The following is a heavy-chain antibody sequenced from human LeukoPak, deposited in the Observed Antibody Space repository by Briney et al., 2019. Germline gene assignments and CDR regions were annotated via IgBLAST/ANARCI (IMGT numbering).Heavy chain of an antibody. V-gene: IGHV4-4*02. Sequence: SGTLSLTCAVSGDSISSSNWWSWVRQSPERGLEWIGEIYHSGRINFNPSLKSRVTMSVDNSKNQFSLKLSSVTAADTAVYYCARGWVRDYGDLSLFDLWGQGTLVTVSS. CDR2: IYHSGRI. CDR1: GDSISSSNW. CDR3: ARGWVRDYGDLSLFDL. J-gene: IGHJ4*02. D-gene: IGHD4-17*01.